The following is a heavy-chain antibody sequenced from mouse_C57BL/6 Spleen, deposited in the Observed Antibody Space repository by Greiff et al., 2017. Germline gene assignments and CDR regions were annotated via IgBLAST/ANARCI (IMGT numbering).Heavy chain of an antibody. D-gene: IGHD1-1*01. J-gene: IGHJ2*01. CDR3: TSFSTTVVASDY. V-gene: IGHV14-1*01. Sequence: VQLQQSGAELVRPGASVKLSCTASGFNIKDYYMHWVKQRPEQGLGWIGRIDPEDGDTEYAPKFQGKATMTADTSSNTAYLQLSSLTSEDTAVYYCTSFSTTVVASDYWGQGTTLTVSS. CDR1: GFNIKDYY. CDR2: IDPEDGDT.